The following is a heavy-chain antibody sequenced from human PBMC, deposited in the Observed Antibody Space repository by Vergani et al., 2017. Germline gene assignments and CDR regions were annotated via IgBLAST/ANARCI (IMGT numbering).Heavy chain of an antibody. V-gene: IGHV4-4*03. CDR2: IYHSGST. D-gene: IGHD5-18*01. CDR1: GGSISDTHW. J-gene: IGHJ3*02. Sequence: QVQLQESGPGLVKPPGTLSLTCAVSGGSISDTHWWSWGRQSPGKGLEWIGEIYHSGSTNYNPSLQSRVTISVDKSKRQFSLRLTSVTAADTAVYYCARVGLQLWRTFDIWGQGTMVTVSS. CDR3: ARVGLQLWRTFDI.